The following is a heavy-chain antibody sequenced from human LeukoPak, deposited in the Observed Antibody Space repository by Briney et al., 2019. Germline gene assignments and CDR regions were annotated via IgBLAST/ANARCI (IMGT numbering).Heavy chain of an antibody. Sequence: SETLSLTCTVSGGSISSSSYYWGWIRQPPGKGLEWIGSTYYSGSTYYNPSLKSRVTISVDTSKNQFFLKLSSVTAADTAVYYCANLIAVAGYYFDYWGQGTLVTVSS. CDR2: TYYSGST. CDR1: GGSISSSSYY. V-gene: IGHV4-39*01. D-gene: IGHD6-19*01. CDR3: ANLIAVAGYYFDY. J-gene: IGHJ4*02.